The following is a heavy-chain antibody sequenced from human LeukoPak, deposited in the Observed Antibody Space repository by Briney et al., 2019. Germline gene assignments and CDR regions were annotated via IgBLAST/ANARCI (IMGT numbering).Heavy chain of an antibody. J-gene: IGHJ4*02. D-gene: IGHD6-6*01. CDR1: GYTFTSYA. CDR3: LIAKSGSSSSGTPYYFDY. V-gene: IGHV1-3*01. Sequence: ASVKVSCKASGYTFTSYAMHWVRQAPGQRLEWMGWINAGNGNTKYSQKFQGRVTMTRDTSTSTVYMELSSLRSEDTAVYYCLIAKSGSSSSGTPYYFDYWGQGTLVTVSS. CDR2: INAGNGNT.